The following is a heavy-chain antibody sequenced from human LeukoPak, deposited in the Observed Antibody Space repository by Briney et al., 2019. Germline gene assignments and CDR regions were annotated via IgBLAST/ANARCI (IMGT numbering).Heavy chain of an antibody. CDR2: IYSDGST. CDR1: GFIVNTYY. V-gene: IGHV3-53*01. CDR3: ARIYSGSHYS. Sequence: PGGSLRLSCAVSGFIVNTYYMSWVRQAPGEGLEWVSIIYSDGSTYYADSVKGRFTISRDTSKNTLFLQMNSLRAGDTAVYYCARIYSGSHYSWGQGTLVTISS. J-gene: IGHJ4*02. D-gene: IGHD1-26*01.